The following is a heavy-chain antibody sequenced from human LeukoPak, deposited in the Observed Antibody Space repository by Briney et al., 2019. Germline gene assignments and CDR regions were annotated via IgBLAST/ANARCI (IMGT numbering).Heavy chain of an antibody. J-gene: IGHJ4*02. D-gene: IGHD6-6*01. CDR1: GYTFTSYY. CDR3: ARDPQYSSSSVDY. CDR2: INPSGGNT. V-gene: IGHV1-46*01. Sequence: ASVTVSCKASGYTFTSYYMHWVRQAPGQGLEWMGIINPSGGNTNYAQKLQGRVTMTRDMSTSTVYMELSSLRSEDTAVYYCARDPQYSSSSVDYWGQGTLVTVSS.